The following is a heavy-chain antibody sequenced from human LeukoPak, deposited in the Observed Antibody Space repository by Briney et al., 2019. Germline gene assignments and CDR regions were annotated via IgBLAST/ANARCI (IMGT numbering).Heavy chain of an antibody. Sequence: PGGSLRLSCTASGFTFGDYAMSWVRQAPGKGLEWVGFIRSKAYGGTTEYAASVKGRFTISRDDSKSIAYLQMNSLKTEDTAVYYCTTAVGATRDYWGQGTLVTVSS. CDR2: IRSKAYGGTT. J-gene: IGHJ4*02. V-gene: IGHV3-49*04. CDR1: GFTFGDYA. D-gene: IGHD1-26*01. CDR3: TTAVGATRDY.